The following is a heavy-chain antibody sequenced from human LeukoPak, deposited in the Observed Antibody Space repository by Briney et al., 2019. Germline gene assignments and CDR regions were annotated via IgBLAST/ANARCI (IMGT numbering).Heavy chain of an antibody. D-gene: IGHD2-15*01. Sequence: SETLSLTCTVSGVSISSYYWSWIRQPPGKGLEWIGYIYYSGTTNYNPSLKSRVTISVDTSKNQFSLKLSSVTAADTAVYYCAREDYCSGGSCYSGYFQHWGQGTLVTVSS. CDR3: AREDYCSGGSCYSGYFQH. V-gene: IGHV4-59*01. J-gene: IGHJ1*01. CDR2: IYYSGTT. CDR1: GVSISSYY.